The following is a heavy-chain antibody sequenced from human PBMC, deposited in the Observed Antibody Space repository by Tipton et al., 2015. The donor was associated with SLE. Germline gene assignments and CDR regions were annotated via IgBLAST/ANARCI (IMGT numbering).Heavy chain of an antibody. CDR2: IYPGDSDT. V-gene: IGHV5-51*03. J-gene: IGHJ2*01. CDR1: GYSFTSYW. Sequence: QLVQSGAEVKKPGESLKISCKGSGYSFTSYWIAWVRQMPGKGLEWMGFIYPGDSDTRYSPSFQGQVTISADKSIRTAYLQWSSLKASDTAMYYCARRDSSSHWSFDLWGRGTLVTVSS. D-gene: IGHD3-22*01. CDR3: ARRDSSSHWSFDL.